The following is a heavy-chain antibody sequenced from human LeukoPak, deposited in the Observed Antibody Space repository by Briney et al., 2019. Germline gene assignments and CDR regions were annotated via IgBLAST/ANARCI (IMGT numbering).Heavy chain of an antibody. CDR2: ISSSGTTI. CDR1: GFPFSVYE. Sequence: GGSLRLSCTVSGFPFSVYEMNWVRQAPGTGLEWVSNISSSGTTIYYADSVRGRFSISRDNAKTSLYLQMNSLSVAATAVFYCSLLAVASDFDYRGQGALVSVPS. D-gene: IGHD6-19*01. J-gene: IGHJ4*02. CDR3: SLLAVASDFDY. V-gene: IGHV3-48*03.